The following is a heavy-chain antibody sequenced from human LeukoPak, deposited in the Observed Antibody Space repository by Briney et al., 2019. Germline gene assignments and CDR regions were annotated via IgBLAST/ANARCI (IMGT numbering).Heavy chain of an antibody. CDR3: AGGSVVVAADGNFDY. CDR2: ISSSSSYI. V-gene: IGHV3-21*01. J-gene: IGHJ4*02. D-gene: IGHD2-15*01. Sequence: GGSLRLSCAASGFTFSSYWMNWVRQAPGKGLEWVSSISSSSSYIYYADSVKGRFTISRDNAKNSLYLQMNSLRAEDTAVYYCAGGSVVVAADGNFDYWGQGTLVTVSS. CDR1: GFTFSSYW.